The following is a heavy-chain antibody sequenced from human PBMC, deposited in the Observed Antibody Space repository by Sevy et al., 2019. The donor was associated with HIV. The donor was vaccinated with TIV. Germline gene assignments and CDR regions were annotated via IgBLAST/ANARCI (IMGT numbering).Heavy chain of an antibody. Sequence: GGSLRLSCAASGFTFNTYAMSWVRQAPGKGLEWVSVIYSGDSISYADSVKGRFTISRDNSKNTLYLQMNSLRAEDTAVYYCAVVAEGYWGQGTLVTVSS. CDR1: GFTFNTYA. CDR2: IYSGDSI. J-gene: IGHJ4*02. V-gene: IGHV3-23*03. D-gene: IGHD6-13*01. CDR3: AVVAEGY.